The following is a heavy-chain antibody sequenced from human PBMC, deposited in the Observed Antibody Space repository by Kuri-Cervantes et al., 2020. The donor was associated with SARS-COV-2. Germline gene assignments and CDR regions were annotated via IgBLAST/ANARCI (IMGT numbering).Heavy chain of an antibody. J-gene: IGHJ4*02. Sequence: GESLKISCAASGFTFSSYGMHWVRQAPGKGLEWVAVIWYDGSNKYYADSVEGRFTISRDNSKNTLYLQMNSLRAEDTAVYYYARTPYVVVVAANNPFDYWGQGTLVTVSS. CDR2: IWYDGSNK. V-gene: IGHV3-33*01. CDR3: ARTPYVVVVAANNPFDY. CDR1: GFTFSSYG. D-gene: IGHD2-15*01.